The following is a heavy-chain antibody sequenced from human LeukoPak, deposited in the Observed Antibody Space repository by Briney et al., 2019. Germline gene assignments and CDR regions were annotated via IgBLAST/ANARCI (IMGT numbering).Heavy chain of an antibody. V-gene: IGHV1-18*01. Sequence: ASVKVSCKASGYTFTSYGISWVRQAPGQGLEWMGWISAYNGNTNYAQKLQGRVTMTTDTSTSTAYMELRSLRSDDTAVYYCARALRGYSYGSHFDYWGQGTLVTVSS. D-gene: IGHD5-18*01. CDR2: ISAYNGNT. CDR1: GYTFTSYG. CDR3: ARALRGYSYGSHFDY. J-gene: IGHJ4*02.